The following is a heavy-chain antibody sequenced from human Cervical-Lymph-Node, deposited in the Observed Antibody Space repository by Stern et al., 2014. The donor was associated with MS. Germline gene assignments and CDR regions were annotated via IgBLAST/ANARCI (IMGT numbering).Heavy chain of an antibody. CDR1: GFTVGNHQ. D-gene: IGHD2/OR15-2a*01. V-gene: IGHV3-53*01. J-gene: IGHJ5*02. CDR3: ARSFDANYA. CDR2: IYSRGNI. Sequence: EVQLVESGGGLIQPGGSLRLSCAASGFTVGNHQMNWVRQAPGKGLEWVSIIYSRGNIVYADSLKGRFTISRDSSKNTLYLQMNGLRAEDTAVYYCARSFDANYAWGPGTLVTVSS.